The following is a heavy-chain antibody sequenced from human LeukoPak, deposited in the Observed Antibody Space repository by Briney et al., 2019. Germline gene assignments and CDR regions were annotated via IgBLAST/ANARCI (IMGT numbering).Heavy chain of an antibody. CDR1: GFTVSSNY. D-gene: IGHD3-22*01. V-gene: IGHV3-66*01. CDR2: IYSGGST. Sequence: PGGSLRLSCAVPGFTVSSNYMSWVRQAPGKGLEWVSVIYSGGSTYYADSVKGRFTVSRDNSKNTLYLQMNSLRAEDTAVYYCARRDSGGYYYFYYWGQGTLVTVSS. J-gene: IGHJ4*02. CDR3: ARRDSGGYYYFYY.